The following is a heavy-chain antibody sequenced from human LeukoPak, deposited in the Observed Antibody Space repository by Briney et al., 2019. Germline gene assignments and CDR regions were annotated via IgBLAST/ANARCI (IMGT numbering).Heavy chain of an antibody. CDR2: IYTSGST. Sequence: SETLSLTCTVSGGSISSGSYYWSWIRQPAGKGLEWIGRIYTSGSTNYNPSLKSRVTISVDTSKNQFSLKLSSVTAADTAVYYCARRLRYFDSDAFDIWGQGTMVTVSS. D-gene: IGHD3-9*01. CDR1: GGSISSGSYY. CDR3: ARRLRYFDSDAFDI. J-gene: IGHJ3*02. V-gene: IGHV4-61*02.